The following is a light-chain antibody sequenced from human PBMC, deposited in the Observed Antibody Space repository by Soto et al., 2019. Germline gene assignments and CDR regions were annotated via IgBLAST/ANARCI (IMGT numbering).Light chain of an antibody. CDR2: GTS. CDR1: QTVGGD. V-gene: IGKV3-15*01. J-gene: IGKJ1*01. Sequence: EIVMTQSPATLSVPPGDRATLSCTASQTVGGDLTWYQQKPGQAPRLLIYGTSTRATGIPARFSGSGSGTDFTLTIDSLQSEDFAVYYCQQHNDWPWTFGQGTKVEIK. CDR3: QQHNDWPWT.